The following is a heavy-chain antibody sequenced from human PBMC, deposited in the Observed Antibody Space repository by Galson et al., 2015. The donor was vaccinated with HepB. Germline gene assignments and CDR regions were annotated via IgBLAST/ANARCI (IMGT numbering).Heavy chain of an antibody. CDR2: ISSSGSTM. Sequence: SLRLSCAASGFTFSYYYMSWIRQAPGKGLEWVSYISSSGSTMYYADSVKGRFTISRDNAGNSLYLQMNSLRAEDTAVYYCARGVSGGFDYWGQGTLVTVSS. D-gene: IGHD3-16*01. CDR3: ARGVSGGFDY. J-gene: IGHJ4*02. V-gene: IGHV3-11*01. CDR1: GFTFSYYY.